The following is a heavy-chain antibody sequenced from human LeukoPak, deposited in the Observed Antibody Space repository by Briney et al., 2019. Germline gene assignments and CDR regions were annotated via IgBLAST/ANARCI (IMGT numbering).Heavy chain of an antibody. CDR3: ARGGVLTYGGNPEFDY. D-gene: IGHD4-23*01. J-gene: IGHJ4*02. CDR2: ISAYNGNT. Sequence: ASVKVSCKASGYTFTSYGISWVRQAPGQGLEWMGWISAYNGNTNYAQKLQGRVTITRDTSASTAYMELSSLRSEDTAVYYCARGGVLTYGGNPEFDYWGQGTLVTVPS. V-gene: IGHV1-18*01. CDR1: GYTFTSYG.